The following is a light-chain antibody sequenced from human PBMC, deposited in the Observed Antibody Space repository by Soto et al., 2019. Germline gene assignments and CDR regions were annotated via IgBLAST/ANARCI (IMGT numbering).Light chain of an antibody. J-gene: IGLJ2*01. CDR3: QSYDSSSYVV. V-gene: IGLV1-40*01. CDR2: GNS. Sequence: QSVLTQPPSVSGAPGQRVTISCTGSSSNIGAGYDVHWYQQLPGTAPKLLIYGNSNRPSGVPDRFSGSKSGTSASLAITGLQAEDEADYYCQSYDSSSYVVFGGGTKLTV. CDR1: SSNIGAGYD.